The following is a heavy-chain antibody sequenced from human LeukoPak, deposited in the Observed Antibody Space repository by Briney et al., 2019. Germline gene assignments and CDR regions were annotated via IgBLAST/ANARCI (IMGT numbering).Heavy chain of an antibody. D-gene: IGHD3-22*01. J-gene: IGHJ4*02. V-gene: IGHV1-24*01. CDR2: FDPEDGET. Sequence: ASVKVSCKVSGYTLTELSMHWVRQAPGKGLDWMGGFDPEDGETIYAQKFQGRVTMTEDTSTDTAYMELSSLRSEDTAVYYCATVGDYDSSGYYYESAYWGQGTLVTVSS. CDR3: ATVGDYDSSGYYYESAY. CDR1: GYTLTELS.